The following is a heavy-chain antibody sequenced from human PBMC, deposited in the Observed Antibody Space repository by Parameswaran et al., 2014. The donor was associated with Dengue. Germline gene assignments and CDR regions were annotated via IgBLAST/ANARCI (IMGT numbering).Heavy chain of an antibody. J-gene: IGHJ4*02. CDR2: LLQWEH. CDR1: GGSISSYY. V-gene: IGHV4-59*01. CDR3: ARYYYGSGSYYTMTA. Sequence: SETLSLTCTVSGGSISSYYWSWIRQPREGTGVDWVYLLQWEHQLQPSLKSRVTISVDTSKNQFSLKLSSVTAADTAVYYCARYYYGSGSYYTMTAWDQGTLVTVSS. D-gene: IGHD3-10*01.